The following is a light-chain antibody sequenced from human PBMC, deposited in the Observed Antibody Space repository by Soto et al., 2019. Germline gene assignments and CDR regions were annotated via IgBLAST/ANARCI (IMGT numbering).Light chain of an antibody. CDR2: EVS. V-gene: IGLV2-14*01. J-gene: IGLJ1*01. CDR3: SSYTISDTLFV. CDR1: SSNVGGYNY. Sequence: QSVLTQPASVSGSPGQSITISCSGTSSNVGGYNYVSWYQQHPGKAPKLMIYEVSNRPSGVSNRFSGSKSGNTASLTISGLQAEDEADYYCSSYTISDTLFVFGTGTKVTVL.